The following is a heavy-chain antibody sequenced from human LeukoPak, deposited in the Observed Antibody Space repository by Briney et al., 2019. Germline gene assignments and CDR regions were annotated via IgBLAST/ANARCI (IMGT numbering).Heavy chain of an antibody. CDR1: GGTFSSYA. CDR3: ARGVIDYDYVWGSYPYYMDV. D-gene: IGHD3-16*02. CDR2: IIPIFGTA. Sequence: ASVKVSCKASGGTFSSYAISWVRQAPGQGLEWMGGIIPIFGTANYAQKFQGRVTITADESTSTAYMELSSLRSEDTAVYYCARGVIDYDYVWGSYPYYMDVWGKGTTVTVSS. V-gene: IGHV1-69*13. J-gene: IGHJ6*03.